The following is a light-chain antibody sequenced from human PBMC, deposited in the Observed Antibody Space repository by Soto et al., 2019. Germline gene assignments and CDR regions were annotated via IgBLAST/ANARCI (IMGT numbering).Light chain of an antibody. V-gene: IGKV3-15*01. J-gene: IGKJ1*01. CDR3: QQYNDWILT. CDR1: QSVDSY. Sequence: EIVMTQSPATLSVSPGERATLSCRASQSVDSYLAWYQQKPGQAPRLLMYGASTWATGIPARFSGSGSGTEFTLTISSLQSEDFAVYYCQQYNDWILTFGQGTKVDIK. CDR2: GAS.